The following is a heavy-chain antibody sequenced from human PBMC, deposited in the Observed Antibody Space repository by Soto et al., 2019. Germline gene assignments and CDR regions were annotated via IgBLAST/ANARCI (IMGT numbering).Heavy chain of an antibody. CDR1: GFTFSSYA. Sequence: GGSLRLSCAASGFTFSSYAMSWGRQAPGKGLEWVSAISGSGGSTYYADSVKGRFTISRDNSKNTLYLQMNSLRAEDTAVYYFAKDSKYYDFWSGYIPLAYWGQGTLVTVSS. CDR2: ISGSGGST. D-gene: IGHD3-3*01. CDR3: AKDSKYYDFWSGYIPLAY. J-gene: IGHJ4*02. V-gene: IGHV3-23*01.